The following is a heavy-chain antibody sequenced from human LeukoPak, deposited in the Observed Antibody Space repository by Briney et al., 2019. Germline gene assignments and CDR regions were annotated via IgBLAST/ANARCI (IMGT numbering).Heavy chain of an antibody. CDR3: ARDHRYCSSTSCYVYFDY. D-gene: IGHD2-2*01. CDR1: GFTVSSNY. CDR2: IYSSGST. V-gene: IGHV3-66*03. J-gene: IGHJ4*02. Sequence: GGSLRLSCAASGFTVSSNYMSWVRQAPGKGLEWVSVIYSSGSTYYADSVKGRFTISRDNSKNTLYLQMNSLRAEDTAVYYCARDHRYCSSTSCYVYFDYWGQGTLVTVSS.